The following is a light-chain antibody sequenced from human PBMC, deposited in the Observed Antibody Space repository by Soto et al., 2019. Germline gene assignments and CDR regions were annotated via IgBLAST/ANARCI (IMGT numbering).Light chain of an antibody. Sequence: DIQMTQSPSSLSASVGARVTITCRASQGIDHSLAWSQQKPGKVPNLLIYSASTFQSGFPSRFSGSGSGTDFTLTITSLQPEAVATYYCQELYGGPPVAFGPGTKVDV. CDR2: SAS. CDR1: QGIDHS. V-gene: IGKV1-27*01. CDR3: QELYGGPPVA. J-gene: IGKJ3*01.